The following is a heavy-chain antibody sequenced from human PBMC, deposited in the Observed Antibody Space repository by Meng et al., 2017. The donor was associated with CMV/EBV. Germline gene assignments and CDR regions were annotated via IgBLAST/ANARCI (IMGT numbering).Heavy chain of an antibody. CDR2: IIPIFGTA. J-gene: IGHJ4*02. Sequence: SVKVSCKASGGTFSSYAIRWVRQAPGQGLEWMGGIIPIFGTANYAQKFQGRVTITTDESPSTAYMELSSLRSEDTAVYYCARVSRVFCSTSCYIRYYFDYWGQGTLVTVSS. V-gene: IGHV1-69*05. CDR3: ARVSRVFCSTSCYIRYYFDY. D-gene: IGHD2-2*02. CDR1: GGTFSSYA.